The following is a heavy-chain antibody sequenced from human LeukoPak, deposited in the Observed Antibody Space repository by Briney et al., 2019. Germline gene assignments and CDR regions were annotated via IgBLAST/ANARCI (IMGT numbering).Heavy chain of an antibody. Sequence: PSETLSLTSTVSGGSISSYYWSWIRQPPGKGLEWIGYIYTSGSTSYNPSLKSRVTISVDTSKNQFSLKLSSVTAADTAVYYCARQASTAAGDNWFDPWGQGTLVTVSS. CDR3: ARQASTAAGDNWFDP. D-gene: IGHD6-6*01. CDR1: GGSISSYY. CDR2: IYTSGST. V-gene: IGHV4-4*09. J-gene: IGHJ5*02.